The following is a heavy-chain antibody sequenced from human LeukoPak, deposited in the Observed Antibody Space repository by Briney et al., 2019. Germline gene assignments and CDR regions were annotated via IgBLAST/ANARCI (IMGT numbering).Heavy chain of an antibody. CDR3: ARVQRYDKFDY. Sequence: PGGSLRLSCAASGFTFSSYEMNWVRQAPGKGLEWVSYISSSGSTIYYADSVKGRFTISRDNAKNSLYLQMNSLRAEDTAFYYCARVQRYDKFDYWGQGTLVTVSS. CDR1: GFTFSSYE. CDR2: ISSSGSTI. V-gene: IGHV3-48*03. J-gene: IGHJ4*02. D-gene: IGHD3-22*01.